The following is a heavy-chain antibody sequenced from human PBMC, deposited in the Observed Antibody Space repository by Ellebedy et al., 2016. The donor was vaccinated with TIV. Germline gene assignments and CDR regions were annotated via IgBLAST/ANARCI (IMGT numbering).Heavy chain of an antibody. CDR1: GFTFSNYG. J-gene: IGHJ4*02. V-gene: IGHV3-33*01. CDR3: ARGPSTSAYLDS. Sequence: GGSLRLSCAASGFTFSNYGFHWVRQAPGKGLDWVALIWFDGSKEYYADSVKGRFTISRDNSKNTVYLQMNSLRVEDTAVYYCARGPSTSAYLDSWGQGALVIVSS. CDR2: IWFDGSKE.